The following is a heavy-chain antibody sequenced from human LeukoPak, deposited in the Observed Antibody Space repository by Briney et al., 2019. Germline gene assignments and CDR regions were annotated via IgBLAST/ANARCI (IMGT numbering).Heavy chain of an antibody. Sequence: GALVKVSCKASGGTFSSYTISWVRQAPGQGLEWMGRIIPILGIANYAQKFQGRVTITADKSTSTAYMELSSLRSEDTAVYYCARQAVAGGPFDYWGQGTLVTVSS. CDR1: GGTFSSYT. CDR2: IIPILGIA. CDR3: ARQAVAGGPFDY. D-gene: IGHD6-19*01. J-gene: IGHJ4*02. V-gene: IGHV1-69*02.